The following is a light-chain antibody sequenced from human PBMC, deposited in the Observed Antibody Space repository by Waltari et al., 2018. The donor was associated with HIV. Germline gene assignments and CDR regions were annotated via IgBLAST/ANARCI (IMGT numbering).Light chain of an antibody. CDR3: QVWDSNDDWV. CDR1: TIGTTA. CDR2: DGN. J-gene: IGLJ3*02. V-gene: IGLV3-21*02. Sequence: YVLTQPPSVSAAPGQKATVACSGPTIGTTAVHWYRQRPGRAPGVLDQDGNDRPAGSPVRIAGSNSGDMATRTIDRVESGDEAGYYCQVWDSNDDWVFGGGTKLTVL.